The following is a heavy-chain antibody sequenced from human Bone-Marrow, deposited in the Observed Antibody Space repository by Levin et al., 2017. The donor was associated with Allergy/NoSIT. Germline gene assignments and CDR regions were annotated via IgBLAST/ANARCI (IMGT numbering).Heavy chain of an antibody. V-gene: IGHV4-30-2*01. J-gene: IGHJ5*02. Sequence: LRLSCAVSGGSMSSGGYSWSWLRQPPGKGLEWIGHIFHSGSAYHNPALKSRVTISVDRSKNQFSLKLSSVTAADTAVYYCARGWRISLLRGEIINWFDPWGRGTLVIVSS. CDR3: ARGWRISLLRGEIINWFDP. D-gene: IGHD3-10*01. CDR2: IFHSGSA. CDR1: GGSMSSGGYS.